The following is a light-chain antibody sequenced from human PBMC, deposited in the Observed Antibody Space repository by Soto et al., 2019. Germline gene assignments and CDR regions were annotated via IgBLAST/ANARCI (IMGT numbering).Light chain of an antibody. V-gene: IGLV2-14*01. J-gene: IGLJ2*01. CDR2: DVR. Sequence: QSALTQPASVSGSPGQSITISCTGTSSDVGSYKYVSWYQQHPGKAPKLMIYDVRNRPSGVSNRFSGSKSGNTASLTISGLQAEDEADYYCSSYTSSSTPVFGGGTKLTVL. CDR3: SSYTSSSTPV. CDR1: SSDVGSYKY.